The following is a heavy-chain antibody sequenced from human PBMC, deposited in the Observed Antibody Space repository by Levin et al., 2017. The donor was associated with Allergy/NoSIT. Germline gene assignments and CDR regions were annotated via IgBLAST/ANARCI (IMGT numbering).Heavy chain of an antibody. Sequence: GGSLRLSCAASGFTFSSYSMNWVRQAPGRGLEWVSSISGSTSYIYYADSLKGRFTISRDNAKNSLYLQMNSLRAEDTAVYYCARGWAGRYDSSGSYAFDIWGQGTMVTVSS. V-gene: IGHV3-21*01. J-gene: IGHJ3*02. D-gene: IGHD3-22*01. CDR1: GFTFSSYS. CDR3: ARGWAGRYDSSGSYAFDI. CDR2: ISGSTSYI.